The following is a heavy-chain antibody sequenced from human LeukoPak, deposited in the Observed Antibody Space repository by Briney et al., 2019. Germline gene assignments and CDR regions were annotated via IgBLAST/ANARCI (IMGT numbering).Heavy chain of an antibody. D-gene: IGHD3-10*02. Sequence: SQTLSLTCAVSGGSISSGGYSWSWIRQPPGKGLEWIGYIHHSGSTYYNPSLKSRVTISVDRSKNQFSLKLSSVTAADTAVYYCARLCWGNQLAGFDSWGQGTLVTVSS. J-gene: IGHJ4*02. CDR2: IHHSGST. V-gene: IGHV4-30-2*01. CDR1: GGSISSGGYS. CDR3: ARLCWGNQLAGFDS.